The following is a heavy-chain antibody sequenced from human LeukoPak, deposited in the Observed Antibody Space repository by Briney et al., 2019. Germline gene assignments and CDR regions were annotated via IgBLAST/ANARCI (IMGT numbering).Heavy chain of an antibody. Sequence: PGRSLRLSCTGSGFTFGDYAISWVRQAPGKGLEWLGFIRSKDNDGTTDYAASVKGRFIISRDDSKSIAYLQMNDLKTEDTAVYYCTRDRWGGDYISRGMDVWGKGTTVTISS. CDR3: TRDRWGGDYISRGMDV. D-gene: IGHD4-17*01. CDR1: GFTFGDYA. CDR2: IRSKDNDGTT. J-gene: IGHJ6*04. V-gene: IGHV3-49*04.